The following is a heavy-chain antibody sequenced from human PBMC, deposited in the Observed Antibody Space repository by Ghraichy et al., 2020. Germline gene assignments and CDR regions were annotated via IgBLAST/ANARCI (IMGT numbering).Heavy chain of an antibody. Sequence: GGSLRLSCAASGFTFSAYGMNWVRQAPGKGLEWVTVISADGNTKYYADSVKGQFTSSRDNSKYTLYLQMNSLSAEDTAVYYCAREGAFSSWYFDLWGRGTLVTVSS. CDR2: ISADGNTK. CDR1: GFTFSAYG. D-gene: IGHD4/OR15-4a*01. J-gene: IGHJ2*01. CDR3: AREGAFSSWYFDL. V-gene: IGHV3-30*03.